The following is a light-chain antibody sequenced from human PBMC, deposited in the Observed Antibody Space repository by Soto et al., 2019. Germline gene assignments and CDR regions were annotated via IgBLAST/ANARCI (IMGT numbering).Light chain of an antibody. CDR3: QQSYSTPRT. CDR2: AAS. V-gene: IGKV1-39*01. CDR1: QSISNY. J-gene: IGKJ1*01. Sequence: DIQMTQSPSSLSASVGDRVTIICRASQSISNYLNWYQQKPGKAPKFLIYAASTLQSGVPSRFSGSGSGTDFTLTISSLPPEDFATYDWQQSYSTPRTFGQGTKVEIK.